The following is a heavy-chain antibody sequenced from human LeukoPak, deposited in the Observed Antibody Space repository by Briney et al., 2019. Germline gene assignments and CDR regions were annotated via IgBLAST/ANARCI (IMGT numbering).Heavy chain of an antibody. CDR1: GGSFSGYY. Sequence: SETLSLTCAVYGGSFSGYYWSWIRQPPGKGLEWIGEINHSGSANYNSSLKSQVTLSIDTSKNQFSLILSSVTAADTAVYYCARSAGYSSAWGQGTRVTVSS. J-gene: IGHJ5*02. V-gene: IGHV4-34*01. CDR3: ARSAGYSSA. CDR2: INHSGSA. D-gene: IGHD6-19*01.